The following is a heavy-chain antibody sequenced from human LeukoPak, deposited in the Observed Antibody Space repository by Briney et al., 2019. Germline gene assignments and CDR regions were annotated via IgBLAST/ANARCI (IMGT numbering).Heavy chain of an antibody. CDR1: GFTFGSYA. D-gene: IGHD6-19*01. CDR3: ARDRYIAVAGTVDY. CDR2: ISYDGSNK. V-gene: IGHV3-30-3*01. J-gene: IGHJ4*02. Sequence: GGSLRLSCAASGFTFGSYAMHWVRQAPGKGLEWVAVISYDGSNKYYADSVKGRFTISRDNSKNTLYLQMNSLRAEDTAVYYCARDRYIAVAGTVDYWGQGTLVTVSS.